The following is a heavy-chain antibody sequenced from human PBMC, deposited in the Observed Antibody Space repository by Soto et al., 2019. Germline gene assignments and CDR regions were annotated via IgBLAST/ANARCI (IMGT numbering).Heavy chain of an antibody. D-gene: IGHD3-9*01. CDR3: ARLGMSYYDILTGYYIGYYYYGMDV. Sequence: SVKVSCKASGGTFSKYTFSWVRQAPGQGLEWMGRIIPILGIPNYALKLQGRVTMTTDTSTSTAYMELRSLRSDDTAVYYCARLGMSYYDILTGYYIGYYYYGMDVWGQGTTGTVSS. CDR1: GGTFSKYT. CDR2: IIPILGIP. V-gene: IGHV1-69*02. J-gene: IGHJ6*02.